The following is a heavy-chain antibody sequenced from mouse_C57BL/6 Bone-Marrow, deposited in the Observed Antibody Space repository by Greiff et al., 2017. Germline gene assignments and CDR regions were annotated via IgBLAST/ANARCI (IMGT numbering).Heavy chain of an antibody. CDR1: GYTFTGYW. D-gene: IGHD2-3*01. Sequence: QVQLKQSGAELMKPGASVKLSCKATGYTFTGYWIEWVKQRPGHGLEWIGELLPGSGSTNYNEKFKGKATFTADTSSNTAYMQLSSLTTEDSAIYYCASGGPYDGYYEGFAYWGQGTLVTVSA. CDR2: LLPGSGST. CDR3: ASGGPYDGYYEGFAY. V-gene: IGHV1-9*01. J-gene: IGHJ3*01.